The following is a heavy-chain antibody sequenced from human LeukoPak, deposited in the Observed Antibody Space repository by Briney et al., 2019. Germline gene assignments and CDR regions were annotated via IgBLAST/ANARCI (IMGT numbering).Heavy chain of an antibody. J-gene: IGHJ4*02. Sequence: PGGSLRLSCAASGFTFDEYAMHWVRQAPGKGLQYVSGISMNVQTTYYAGSVKGRFTISRDSSKNTVYLQMNSLTAEDTAVYYCVREGLERRTNFDYWGQGTLVSVSS. CDR3: VREGLERRTNFDY. CDR2: ISMNVQTT. V-gene: IGHV3-64D*06. D-gene: IGHD1-1*01. CDR1: GFTFDEYA.